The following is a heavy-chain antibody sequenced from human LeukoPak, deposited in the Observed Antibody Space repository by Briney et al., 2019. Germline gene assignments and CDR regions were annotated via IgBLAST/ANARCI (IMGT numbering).Heavy chain of an antibody. CDR2: IYAGGNT. V-gene: IGHV3-66*01. CDR1: GFTLNTNY. Sequence: PGGCLRLSCAASGFTLNTNYMNWVRQVPGKGLEWVSVIYAGGNTYYADSVKERFTISRDNSRNTLYLQMNSLRGDDTAVYYCAREVYSSTWFDLWGQGTLVTVSS. CDR3: AREVYSSTWFDL. J-gene: IGHJ4*02. D-gene: IGHD6-13*01.